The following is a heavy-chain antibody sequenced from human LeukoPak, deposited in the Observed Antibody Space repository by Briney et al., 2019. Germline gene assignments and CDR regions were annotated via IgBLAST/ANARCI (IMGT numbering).Heavy chain of an antibody. D-gene: IGHD6-19*01. CDR3: ARAVAGTTNFDY. CDR2: MNPNSGNT. CDR1: GYTFTSYD. Sequence: GASVKVSCKASGYTFTSYDIKWVRQATGQGLEWMGWMNPNSGNTGYAQKFQGRVTMTRNTSISTAYMELSSLRSEDTAVYYCARAVAGTTNFDYWGQGTLVTVSS. J-gene: IGHJ4*02. V-gene: IGHV1-8*01.